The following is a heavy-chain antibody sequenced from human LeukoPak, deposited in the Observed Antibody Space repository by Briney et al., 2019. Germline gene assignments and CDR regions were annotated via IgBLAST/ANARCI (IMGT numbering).Heavy chain of an antibody. CDR1: GYTFTDYY. CDR2: VDPEDVET. CDR3: ATARIMITFGGAAPRQDNDY. J-gene: IGHJ4*02. Sequence: ASVKVSCKVSGYTFTDYYMHWVQQAPGKGLEWMGLVDPEDVETIYAEKFQGRVTITADTSTDTAYMELSSMRSEDTAVYYCATARIMITFGGAAPRQDNDYWGQGTLVTVSS. D-gene: IGHD3-16*01. V-gene: IGHV1-69-2*01.